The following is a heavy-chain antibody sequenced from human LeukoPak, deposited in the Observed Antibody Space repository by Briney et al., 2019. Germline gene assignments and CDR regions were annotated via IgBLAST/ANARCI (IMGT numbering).Heavy chain of an antibody. J-gene: IGHJ4*02. D-gene: IGHD4-17*01. CDR1: GGTFSSYA. CDR2: IIPIFGTA. Sequence: ASVEVSCKASGGTFSSYAISWVRQAPGQGLEWMGGIIPIFGTANYAQKFQGRVTITADESTSTAYMELSSLRSEDTAVYYCARYDATVTTGFDYWGQGTLVAVSS. CDR3: ARYDATVTTGFDY. V-gene: IGHV1-69*13.